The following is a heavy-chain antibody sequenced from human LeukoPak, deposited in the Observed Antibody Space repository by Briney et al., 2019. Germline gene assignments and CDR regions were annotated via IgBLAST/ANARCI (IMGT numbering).Heavy chain of an antibody. CDR1: GYTFTSYD. Sequence: ASVKVSCKASGYTFTSYDINWVRQATGQGLEWMGWMNPNSGNTGYAQKFQGRVTITRNTSISTAYMELSSLRSEDTAVYYCATQLRVRKSPGYYYYMDVWGKGTTVTVSS. D-gene: IGHD1-1*01. CDR2: MNPNSGNT. V-gene: IGHV1-8*03. CDR3: ATQLRVRKSPGYYYYMDV. J-gene: IGHJ6*03.